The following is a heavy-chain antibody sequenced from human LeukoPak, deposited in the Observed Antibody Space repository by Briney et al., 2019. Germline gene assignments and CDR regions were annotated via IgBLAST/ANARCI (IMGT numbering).Heavy chain of an antibody. Sequence: GESLKISCKGSGYSFTSYWIGWVRQLPGKGLEWMGIINPGDSDARYSPSFQGQVTISADKSISTAYLQWSSLKASDTAMYYCATAAGNDAFDIWGQGTMVTVSS. CDR1: GYSFTSYW. D-gene: IGHD6-13*01. V-gene: IGHV5-51*01. CDR2: INPGDSDA. J-gene: IGHJ3*02. CDR3: ATAAGNDAFDI.